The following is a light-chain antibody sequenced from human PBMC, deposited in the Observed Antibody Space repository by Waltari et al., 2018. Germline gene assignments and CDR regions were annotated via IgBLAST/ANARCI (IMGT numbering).Light chain of an antibody. V-gene: IGKV4-1*01. Sequence: DFVMTQSPDSLAVSLGERATINCRSSQSVFYNSNNKKYLAWYQQKPGQPPKLLIYWASTRLSGFPDRFSGSGSGTDFTLTISSLQAEDVAIYYCQQYYDTPGTFGQGTKLEIK. CDR2: WAS. CDR1: QSVFYNSNNKKY. CDR3: QQYYDTPGT. J-gene: IGKJ2*01.